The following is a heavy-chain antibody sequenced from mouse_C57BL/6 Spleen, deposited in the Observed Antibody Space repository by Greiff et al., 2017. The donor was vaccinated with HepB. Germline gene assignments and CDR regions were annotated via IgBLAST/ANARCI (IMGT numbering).Heavy chain of an antibody. CDR3: ARAGYGPFDV. J-gene: IGHJ1*03. Sequence: EVKLMESGPGLVKPSQSLSLTCSVTGYSITSGYYWNWIRQFPGNKLEWMGYISYDGSNNYNPSLKNRISITRDTSKNQFFLKLNSVTTEDTATYYCARAGYGPFDVWGTGTTVTVSS. CDR2: ISYDGSN. CDR1: GYSITSGYY. D-gene: IGHD1-2*01. V-gene: IGHV3-6*01.